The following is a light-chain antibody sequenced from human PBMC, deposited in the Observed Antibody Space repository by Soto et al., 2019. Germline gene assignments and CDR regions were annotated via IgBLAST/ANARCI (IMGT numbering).Light chain of an antibody. J-gene: IGKJ1*01. Sequence: TQSPGSRSVSTGERAALSCRASHTTDTNLAWYQQKPGQAPRLLIFGASTRAAGIPARFSGSGSGTEFSLTITSLLSEDFALSYCQQHINRPPCTFGHGTKVDIK. V-gene: IGKV3-15*01. CDR1: HTTDTN. CDR3: QQHINRPPCT. CDR2: GAS.